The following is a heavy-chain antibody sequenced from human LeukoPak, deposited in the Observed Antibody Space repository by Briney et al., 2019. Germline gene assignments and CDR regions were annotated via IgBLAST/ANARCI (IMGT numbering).Heavy chain of an antibody. Sequence: GGSLRLSCAASGFTVSSNYMSWVRQAPGKGLEWVSVIYSGGSTYYADSVKGRFTISRDNSKNTLYLQMNSLRAEDTAVYYCARSSRGGWLQPNYIDYWGQGTLVTVSS. CDR1: GFTVSSNY. CDR2: IYSGGST. CDR3: ARSSRGGWLQPNYIDY. D-gene: IGHD5-24*01. V-gene: IGHV3-66*01. J-gene: IGHJ4*02.